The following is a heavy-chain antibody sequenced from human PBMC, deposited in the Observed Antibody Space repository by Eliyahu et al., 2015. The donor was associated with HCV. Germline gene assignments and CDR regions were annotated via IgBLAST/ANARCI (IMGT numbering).Heavy chain of an antibody. D-gene: IGHD6-6*01. Sequence: QVQLVQSGAEVKKPGASVKVSCKASGYTFTGXXMPWVRQAPGQGLEWMGWXNPNSGGTNYAQKFQGWVTMTRDTSISTAYMELSRLRSDDTAVYYCARAGPYSSSSRYYYYGMDVWGQGTTVTVSS. J-gene: IGHJ6*02. V-gene: IGHV1-2*04. CDR3: ARAGPYSSSSRYYYYGMDV. CDR1: GYTFTGXX. CDR2: XNPNSGGT.